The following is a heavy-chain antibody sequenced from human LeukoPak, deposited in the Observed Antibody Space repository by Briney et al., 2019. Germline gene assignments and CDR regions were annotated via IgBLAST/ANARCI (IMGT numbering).Heavy chain of an antibody. D-gene: IGHD3-16*01. CDR3: SLYDYVSASDY. CDR1: GGSISSYY. V-gene: IGHV4-59*12. CDR2: IYHSGST. J-gene: IGHJ4*02. Sequence: PSETLSLTCTVSGGSISSYYWSWIRQPPGKGLEWIGEIYHSGSTNYNPSLKSRVTISVDKSKNQFSLKLSSVTAADTAVYYCSLYDYVSASDYWGQGTLVTVSS.